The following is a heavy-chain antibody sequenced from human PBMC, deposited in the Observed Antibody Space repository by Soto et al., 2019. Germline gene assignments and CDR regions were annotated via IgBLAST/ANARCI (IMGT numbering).Heavy chain of an antibody. J-gene: IGHJ6*02. D-gene: IGHD3-3*01. CDR1: GGTFSSYA. CDR2: IIPIFGTA. Sequence: SAKVSCKASGGTFSSYAISWVRQAPGQGLEWMGGIIPIFGTANYAQKFQGRVTITADESTSTAYMELSSLRSEDTAVYYCARTYYDFWSGPGSYGMDVWGQGTTVTVSS. V-gene: IGHV1-69*13. CDR3: ARTYYDFWSGPGSYGMDV.